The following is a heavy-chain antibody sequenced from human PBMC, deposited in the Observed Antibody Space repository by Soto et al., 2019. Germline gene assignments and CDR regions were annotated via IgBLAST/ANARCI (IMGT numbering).Heavy chain of an antibody. CDR3: ASLLWLGELYFDY. CDR2: IRYDGSNE. Sequence: GGSLRLSCAAPESIFRCCGMHWVRQAPGKGLEWVAIIRYDGSNEEYADSVKGRFTISRDNSKNILYLQMNSLRTEDSAVYYCASLLWLGELYFDYWGQGTLVTVSS. CDR1: ESIFRCCG. D-gene: IGHD3-10*01. J-gene: IGHJ4*02. V-gene: IGHV3-30*02.